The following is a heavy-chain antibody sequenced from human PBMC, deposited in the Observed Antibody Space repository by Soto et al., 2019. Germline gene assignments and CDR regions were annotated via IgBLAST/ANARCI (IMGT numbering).Heavy chain of an antibody. V-gene: IGHV1-8*01. CDR3: ARGYYDTSGYYPIDV. CDR2: VNPNSGNT. D-gene: IGHD3-22*01. Sequence: ASVKVSCKASGYTFTSYDVMWVRQATGQGLEWMGWVNPNSGNTDSAQKFQGRVTMTWDTSINTAYMELSSLRPEDTAVYYCARGYYDTSGYYPIDVWGQGTLVTVSS. CDR1: GYTFTSYD. J-gene: IGHJ4*02.